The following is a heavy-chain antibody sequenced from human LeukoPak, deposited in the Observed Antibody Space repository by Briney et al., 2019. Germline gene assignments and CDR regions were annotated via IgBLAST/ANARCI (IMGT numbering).Heavy chain of an antibody. CDR3: ARVRGYCSSTSCYGENWFDP. Sequence: SVKVSCKASGYTFTSYGISWVRQAPGQGREWMGWISAYNGKTNYAQKLQGRVTMTTDTSTSTAYMELRSLRSDDTAVYYCARVRGYCSSTSCYGENWFDPWGQGTLVTVSS. CDR2: ISAYNGKT. D-gene: IGHD2-2*01. CDR1: GYTFTSYG. V-gene: IGHV1-18*04. J-gene: IGHJ5*02.